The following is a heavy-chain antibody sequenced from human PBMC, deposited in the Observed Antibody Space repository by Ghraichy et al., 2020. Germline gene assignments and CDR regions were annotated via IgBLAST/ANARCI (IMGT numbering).Heavy chain of an antibody. CDR1: GFTFSSYA. J-gene: IGHJ6*02. D-gene: IGHD6-13*01. Sequence: GGSLRLSCEASGFTFSSYAMSWVRQTPGKGLEWVSGISGSGDSTYYADSVKGRFTISRDNSKNTLYLQMNSLRAEDTAVYYGAKGIAAGTTTISYFYNGLDVWGQGPTVTASS. CDR3: AKGIAAGTTTISYFYNGLDV. CDR2: ISGSGDST. V-gene: IGHV3-23*01.